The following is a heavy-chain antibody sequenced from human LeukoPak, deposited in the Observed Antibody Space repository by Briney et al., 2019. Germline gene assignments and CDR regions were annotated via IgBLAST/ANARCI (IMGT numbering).Heavy chain of an antibody. Sequence: SETLSLTCTVSGGSISSYYWSWIRQPPGKGLEWSGYIYYSGSTNYNPSLKSRVTISVDTSKNQFSLKLSSVTAADTAVYYCARPFWSGYYLGAFDIWGQGTMVTVSS. V-gene: IGHV4-59*01. D-gene: IGHD3-3*01. CDR3: ARPFWSGYYLGAFDI. J-gene: IGHJ3*02. CDR1: GGSISSYY. CDR2: IYYSGST.